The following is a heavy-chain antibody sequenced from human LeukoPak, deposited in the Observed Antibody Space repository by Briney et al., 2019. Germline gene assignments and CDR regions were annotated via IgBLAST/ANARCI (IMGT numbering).Heavy chain of an antibody. Sequence: GGSLRLSCAASGFTFSSYSMNWVRQAPGKGLEWVSSISSSSSYIYYADSVKGLFTISRDNAKNSLYLQMNSLRAEDTAVYYCARVYRKGSGSYYILYFDYWGQGTLVTVSS. D-gene: IGHD3-10*01. CDR2: ISSSSSYI. J-gene: IGHJ4*02. CDR1: GFTFSSYS. V-gene: IGHV3-21*01. CDR3: ARVYRKGSGSYYILYFDY.